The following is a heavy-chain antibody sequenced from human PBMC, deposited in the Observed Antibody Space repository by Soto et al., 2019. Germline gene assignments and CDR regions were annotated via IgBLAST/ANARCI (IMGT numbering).Heavy chain of an antibody. Sequence: ASVKVSCKASGYTFTSYDINWVRQATGQGLEWMGWMSPNSGNTGYAQKFQGRVTMTRNTSISTAYMELSSLRSEDTAVYYCARGRYPAPRRYCSGGSCRSLLNWFDPWGQGTLVTVSS. D-gene: IGHD2-15*01. CDR1: GYTFTSYD. CDR3: ARGRYPAPRRYCSGGSCRSLLNWFDP. J-gene: IGHJ5*02. CDR2: MSPNSGNT. V-gene: IGHV1-8*01.